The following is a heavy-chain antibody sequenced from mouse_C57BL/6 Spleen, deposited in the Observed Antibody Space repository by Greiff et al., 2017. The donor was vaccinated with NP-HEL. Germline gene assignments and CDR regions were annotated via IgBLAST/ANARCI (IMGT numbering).Heavy chain of an antibody. CDR3: ARIEIYYAMDY. Sequence: QVQLQQPGAELVKPGASVKMSCKASGYTFTSYWITWVKQRPGQGLEWIGDIYPGSGSTNYNEKFKSKATLTVDTSSSTSYMQLSSLTSEDSAVYYCARIEIYYAMDYWGQGTSVTVSS. CDR1: GYTFTSYW. V-gene: IGHV1-55*01. CDR2: IYPGSGST. J-gene: IGHJ4*01.